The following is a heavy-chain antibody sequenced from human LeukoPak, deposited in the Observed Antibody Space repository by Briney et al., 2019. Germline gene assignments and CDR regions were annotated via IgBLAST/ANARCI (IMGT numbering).Heavy chain of an antibody. J-gene: IGHJ4*02. V-gene: IGHV5-51*01. Sequence: GESLKISCKRSGYRFTSYWIVWVRQMPGRGLEWMGLIFPGDSDTKYSPSFQRLHTISADRSLTTAYLKWTSLKTSDTAKYYCARRDSSSSPLDYWGQGTLVTVSS. CDR1: GYRFTSYW. CDR2: IFPGDSDT. D-gene: IGHD6-6*01. CDR3: ARRDSSSSPLDY.